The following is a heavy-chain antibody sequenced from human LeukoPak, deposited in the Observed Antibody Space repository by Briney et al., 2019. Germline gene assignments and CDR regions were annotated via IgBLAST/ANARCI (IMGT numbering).Heavy chain of an antibody. J-gene: IGHJ6*02. CDR3: AREWVAGYRFYYYYYGMDV. CDR2: IKQVGSEK. D-gene: IGHD6-19*01. CDR1: QFTFSSYW. V-gene: IGHV3-7*01. Sequence: GGSLRLSCSASQFTFSSYWMSWVRQAPGKGLEWVANIKQVGSEKYYVDSVKGRFTISRDNAENSLYLQMDSLRAEDTAVYYCAREWVAGYRFYYYYYGMDVWGQGTTVTVSS.